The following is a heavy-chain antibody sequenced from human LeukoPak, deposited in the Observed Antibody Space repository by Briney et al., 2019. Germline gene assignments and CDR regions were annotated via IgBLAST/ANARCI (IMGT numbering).Heavy chain of an antibody. D-gene: IGHD1-26*01. CDR2: IYPGDSDT. J-gene: IGHJ4*02. CDR3: ATQGGGTYYY. V-gene: IGHV5-51*01. Sequence: GESLKISCQGSGYTFTSYWVGWVRQMPGQGLEWMGRIYPGDSDTRYSPSFQGQVTTSADKSISTAYLQWSSLKASDTAVYYCATQGGGTYYYWGQGTLVTVSS. CDR1: GYTFTSYW.